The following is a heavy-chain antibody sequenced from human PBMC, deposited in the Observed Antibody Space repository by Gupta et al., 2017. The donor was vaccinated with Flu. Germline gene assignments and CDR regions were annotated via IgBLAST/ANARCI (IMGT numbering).Heavy chain of an antibody. CDR3: ATQIHLGY. D-gene: IGHD6-13*01. CDR1: GLSFSNYW. J-gene: IGHJ4*02. Sequence: EVQVMESGGGLVQPGGSLRLSCAASGLSFSNYWMYWVRQAPGKGLEWVSRINGDATITTYADSVKGRFTISRDNAKNTLYLQMSNLRADDTAVYYCATQIHLGYWGQGTLVTVSS. CDR2: INGDATIT. V-gene: IGHV3-74*01.